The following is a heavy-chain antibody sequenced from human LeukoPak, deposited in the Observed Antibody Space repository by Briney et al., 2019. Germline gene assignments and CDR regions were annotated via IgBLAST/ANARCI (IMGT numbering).Heavy chain of an antibody. Sequence: ASVKVSCKASGYTFTRYYMHWVRQAPGQGLEWMGIINPSGGSTSYAQKFQGSVTMTRDTSTSTVYMELSSLRSEDTAMYYCARSELLYRNSWGLDYWGQGTLVTVSS. J-gene: IGHJ4*02. CDR1: GYTFTRYY. D-gene: IGHD2-15*01. V-gene: IGHV1-46*01. CDR2: INPSGGST. CDR3: ARSELLYRNSWGLDY.